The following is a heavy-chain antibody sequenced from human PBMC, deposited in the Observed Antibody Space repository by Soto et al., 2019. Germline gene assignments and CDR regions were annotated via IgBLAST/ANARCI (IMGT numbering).Heavy chain of an antibody. CDR2: INAGNGNT. CDR1: GYTFTIYA. D-gene: IGHD6-13*01. CDR3: ARDRGSSWDFSVADNWFDP. J-gene: IGHJ5*02. Sequence: ASVKVSCKASGYTFTIYAMHWVRQAPGQRLEWMGWINAGNGNTKYSQKFQGRVTITRDTSASTAYMELSSLRSEDTAVYYCARDRGSSWDFSVADNWFDPWGQGTLVTVSS. V-gene: IGHV1-3*01.